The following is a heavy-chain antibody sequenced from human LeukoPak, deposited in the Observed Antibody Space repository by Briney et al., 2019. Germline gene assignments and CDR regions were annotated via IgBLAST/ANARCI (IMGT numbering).Heavy chain of an antibody. J-gene: IGHJ4*02. CDR2: TYYRSKWYN. CDR1: GDSVSSNNAT. D-gene: IGHD6-19*01. Sequence: SQTLSLTCAISGDSVSSNNATWNWIRKSPSRGLEWLGRTYYRSKWYNDYAVSVKSRVNINADTSKNQFSLHLNSVTPEDTAVYYCARDQGSNGDLDYRGQGTLVTVSS. CDR3: ARDQGSNGDLDY. V-gene: IGHV6-1*01.